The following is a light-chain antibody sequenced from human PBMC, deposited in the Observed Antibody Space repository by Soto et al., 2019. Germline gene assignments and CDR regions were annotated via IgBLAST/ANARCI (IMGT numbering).Light chain of an antibody. Sequence: EIVLTQSPGTLSLSPGERATLSCRASQSVSSSYLAWYQQKPGQAPRLLIYDASSRAPGIPDRFSGSGSGTDFTLTISRLEPEDFAVYYCQHYGNSLYTFGQGTKLEIK. V-gene: IGKV3-20*01. J-gene: IGKJ2*01. CDR1: QSVSSSY. CDR3: QHYGNSLYT. CDR2: DAS.